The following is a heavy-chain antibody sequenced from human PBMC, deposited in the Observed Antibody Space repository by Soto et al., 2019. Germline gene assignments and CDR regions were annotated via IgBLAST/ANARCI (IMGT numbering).Heavy chain of an antibody. V-gene: IGHV3-48*02. Sequence: GGSLRLSCAASGFTFSVYTMNWVRQAPGMGLEWISSISSSGGLIYYADSVKGRFTISRDNAEKLLFLQINTLTDEDTAVYYCARDRRRDFYGLDVWGQGTTVTVSS. J-gene: IGHJ6*02. CDR1: GFTFSVYT. CDR2: ISSSGGLI. CDR3: ARDRRRDFYGLDV.